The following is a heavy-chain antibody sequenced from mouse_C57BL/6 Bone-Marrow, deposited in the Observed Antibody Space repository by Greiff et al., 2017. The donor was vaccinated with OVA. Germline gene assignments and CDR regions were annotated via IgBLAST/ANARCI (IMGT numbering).Heavy chain of an antibody. CDR3: ARQYYYCSSFLYWYFDV. V-gene: IGHV5-6*01. Sequence: EVHLVESGGDLVKPGWSLKLSCAASGFTFSSYGMSWVRQTPDKRLEWVATISSCGSYTYYPHSVKGRFTISRDHAKNTLYLQMSSLKSEDTAMYYCARQYYYCSSFLYWYFDVWGTGTTVTVSS. J-gene: IGHJ1*03. D-gene: IGHD1-1*01. CDR2: ISSCGSYT. CDR1: GFTFSSYG.